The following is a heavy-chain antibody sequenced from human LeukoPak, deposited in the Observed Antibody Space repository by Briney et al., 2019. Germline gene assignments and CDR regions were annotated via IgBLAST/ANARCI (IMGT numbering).Heavy chain of an antibody. CDR3: AGRTATSGSFDY. Sequence: SQTLSLTCAISGDSVSSNSATWNWIRQSPSRGLEWPGRTYYRSKWFNDYAVSVKSRVTINPDTSKNQFSLQLTSVTPDDTAVYYCAGRTATSGSFDYWGQGILVTVSS. CDR2: TYYRSKWFN. D-gene: IGHD5-12*01. CDR1: GDSVSSNSAT. V-gene: IGHV6-1*01. J-gene: IGHJ4*02.